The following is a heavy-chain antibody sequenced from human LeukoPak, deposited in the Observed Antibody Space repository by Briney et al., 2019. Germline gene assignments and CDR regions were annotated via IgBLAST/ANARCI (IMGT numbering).Heavy chain of an antibody. V-gene: IGHV3-23*01. Sequence: GGSLRLSCAASGFTFSIYAMSWVRQAPGKGLEWVSAISGSGGSTYYADSVKGRFSISRDNSKNTVYLQMTGLRADDTAVYYCAKGGATAWGQGVLVTVSS. J-gene: IGHJ4*02. CDR2: ISGSGGST. CDR1: GFTFSIYA. D-gene: IGHD1-1*01. CDR3: AKGGATA.